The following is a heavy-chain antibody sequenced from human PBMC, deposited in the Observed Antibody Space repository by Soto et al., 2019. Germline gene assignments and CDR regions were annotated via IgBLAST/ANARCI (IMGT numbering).Heavy chain of an antibody. CDR3: ARKHSLDYIRWGLDP. V-gene: IGHV1-2*02. J-gene: IGHJ5*02. Sequence: ASVKVSCKASGYPFSDNQIHWLRRAPGLGLEWMGRINPKSDGTNYAQKFQGRVTMTRDTSIDTAYLELTGLTSDDTATYYCARKHSLDYIRWGLDPWGQGTLVTVSS. CDR2: INPKSDGT. D-gene: IGHD4-4*01. CDR1: GYPFSDNQ.